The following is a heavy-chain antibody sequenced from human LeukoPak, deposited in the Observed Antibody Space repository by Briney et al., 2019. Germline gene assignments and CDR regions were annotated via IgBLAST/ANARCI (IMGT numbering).Heavy chain of an antibody. CDR1: GGSISSSNW. V-gene: IGHV4-4*02. CDR2: IFDRGTT. J-gene: IGHJ6*03. D-gene: IGHD3-10*01. CDR3: ARGGRSRGSMSFYYMDV. Sequence: SETLSLTCAVSGGSISSSNWWSWVRQPPGKGLEWIGYIFDRGTTNYNPSLESRVTISAETSKNQVSLKVKSVTAADTAVYYCARGGRSRGSMSFYYMDVWGKGATVTVSS.